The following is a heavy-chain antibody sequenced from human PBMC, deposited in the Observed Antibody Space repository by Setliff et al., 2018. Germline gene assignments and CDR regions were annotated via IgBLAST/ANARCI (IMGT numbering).Heavy chain of an antibody. CDR2: IYDSGNT. Sequence: SETLSRTCTVSGGSISSYYWSWIRQPAGKGLEWIGHIYDSGNTYYSPSLKSRVTMFVDTSKHQCSLMLYSVNAADTAISYCARYDSRGYSENYYFDYWGQGTLVTVSS. CDR1: GGSISSYY. CDR3: ARYDSRGYSENYYFDY. D-gene: IGHD3-22*01. J-gene: IGHJ4*02. V-gene: IGHV4-4*07.